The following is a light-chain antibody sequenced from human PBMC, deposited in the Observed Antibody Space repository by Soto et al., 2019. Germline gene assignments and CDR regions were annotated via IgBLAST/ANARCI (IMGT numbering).Light chain of an antibody. Sequence: EIVMTQSPATLSVSPGERATLSCRASQSVSSNLAWYQLKPGLAPRLLIYDASSRATGIPDRFSGSGSGTDFTLTINRLGPEDSAVYYCQQYRSLITFGQGTRLENK. CDR3: QQYRSLIT. CDR1: QSVSSN. J-gene: IGKJ5*01. CDR2: DAS. V-gene: IGKV3D-20*01.